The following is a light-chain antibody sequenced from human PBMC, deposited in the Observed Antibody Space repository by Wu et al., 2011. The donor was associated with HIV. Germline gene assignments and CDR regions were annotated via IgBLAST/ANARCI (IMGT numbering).Light chain of an antibody. Sequence: APRLLISGASNRPTGIPARFSGSGSGTDFTLTISSLEPEDFAVYHCQQYASSPWTFGQGTKVEIK. V-gene: IGKV3-20*01. J-gene: IGKJ1*01. CDR2: GAS. CDR3: QQYASSPWT.